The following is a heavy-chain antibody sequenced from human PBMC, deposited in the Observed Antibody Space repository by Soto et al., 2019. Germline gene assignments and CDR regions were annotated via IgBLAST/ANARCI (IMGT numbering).Heavy chain of an antibody. J-gene: IGHJ4*02. CDR2: ISGSGGST. Sequence: PGGSLSLSCAASGFTFSSYAMSWVRRAPGRGLEWVSAISGSGGSTYYADSVKGRFTISRDNSKNTLYLQMNSLRAEDTAVYYCAKDRSGSNYYWGQGTLVTVSS. V-gene: IGHV3-23*01. D-gene: IGHD1-26*01. CDR3: AKDRSGSNYY. CDR1: GFTFSSYA.